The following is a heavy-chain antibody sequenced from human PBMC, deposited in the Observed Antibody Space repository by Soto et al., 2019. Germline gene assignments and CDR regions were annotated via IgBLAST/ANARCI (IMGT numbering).Heavy chain of an antibody. CDR1: GYTFTSYA. D-gene: IGHD3-10*02. J-gene: IGHJ4*02. CDR3: ARGLFGELGDYFDY. Sequence: QVQLVQSGAEVKKPGASVKVSCKASGYTFTSYAISWVRQAPGQGLEWMGWISAYNGNTNHAQKVQGRVTMTTDTSTSRAYKELRRLRSEDTAVYYCARGLFGELGDYFDYWGQGTLGTVSS. V-gene: IGHV1-18*01. CDR2: ISAYNGNT.